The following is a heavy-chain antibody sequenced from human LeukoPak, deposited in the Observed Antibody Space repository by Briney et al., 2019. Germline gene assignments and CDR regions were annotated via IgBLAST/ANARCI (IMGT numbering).Heavy chain of an antibody. CDR2: IYSGGST. D-gene: IGHD6-6*01. CDR3: ARGGIAARPFDY. J-gene: IGHJ4*02. Sequence: PGGSLRLSCAASGFTVSSNYMSWVRQAPGKGLEWVSVIYSGGSTYYADSVKGRFTISRDNSKNTLSLQMNSLRAEDTAVYYWARGGIAARPFDYWGQGPLVTVSS. CDR1: GFTVSSNY. V-gene: IGHV3-53*01.